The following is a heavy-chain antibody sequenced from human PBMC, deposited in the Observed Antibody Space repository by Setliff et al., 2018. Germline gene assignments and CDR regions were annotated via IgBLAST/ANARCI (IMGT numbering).Heavy chain of an antibody. CDR3: ASSSSVELVTIRTNSWFTY. J-gene: IGHJ4*02. CDR2: ISANNGNT. V-gene: IGHV1-18*01. D-gene: IGHD5-18*01. Sequence: ASVKVSCKASGHTFSSFSNYGISWVRQAPGQGLEWMGWISANNGNTNYAQKFQGRVTMTTDTSTSTAYMELRSLRSDDTAVYYCASSSSVELVTIRTNSWFTYWGQGTLVTVSS. CDR1: GHTFSSFSNYG.